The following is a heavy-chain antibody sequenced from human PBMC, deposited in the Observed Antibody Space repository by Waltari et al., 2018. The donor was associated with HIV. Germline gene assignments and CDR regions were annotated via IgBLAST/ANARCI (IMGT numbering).Heavy chain of an antibody. J-gene: IGHJ4*02. CDR3: ASLHYSSGSEY. CDR2: IYFSGNT. D-gene: IGHD6-19*01. V-gene: IGHV4-39*01. Sequence: QLQLQESGPRLVKPSETLSLTCTVPGGPISSTTSYSGWLRQPPGKGLEWIGSIYFSGNTYYNPSLKSRVSISVDTSKNQFSLKVNSVTAADTAVYYCASLHYSSGSEYWGQGTLVTVSS. CDR1: GGPISSTTSY.